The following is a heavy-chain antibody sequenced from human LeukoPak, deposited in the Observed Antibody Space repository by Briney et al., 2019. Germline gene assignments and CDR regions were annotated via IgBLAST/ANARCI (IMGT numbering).Heavy chain of an antibody. CDR3: ASRIAVAGNFDY. Sequence: ASVQVSCKASGGTFISYAISWVRQAPGQGLEWMGGIIPIFGTANYAQKFQGRVTITADESTSTAYMELSSLRSEDTAVYYCASRIAVAGNFDYWGQGTLVTVSS. CDR1: GGTFISYA. D-gene: IGHD6-19*01. V-gene: IGHV1-69*13. J-gene: IGHJ4*02. CDR2: IIPIFGTA.